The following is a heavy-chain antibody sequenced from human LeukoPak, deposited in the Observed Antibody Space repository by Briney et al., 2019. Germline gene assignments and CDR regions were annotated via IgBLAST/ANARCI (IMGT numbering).Heavy chain of an antibody. V-gene: IGHV4-34*01. D-gene: IGHD6-13*01. CDR3: ARAIEIAAAGNFDY. Sequence: PSETLSLTCAVYGGSFSGYYWSWIRQPPGKGLEWIGEINHSGSTNYNPSLKSRVTISVDTSKNQFSLKLSSVTAADTALYYCARAIEIAAAGNFDYWGQGTLVTVSS. CDR1: GGSFSGYY. CDR2: INHSGST. J-gene: IGHJ4*02.